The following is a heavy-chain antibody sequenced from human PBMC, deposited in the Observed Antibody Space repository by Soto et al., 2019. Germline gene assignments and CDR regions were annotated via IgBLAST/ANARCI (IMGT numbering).Heavy chain of an antibody. D-gene: IGHD6-19*01. J-gene: IGHJ6*02. CDR1: GWSFSGYY. Sequence: SDTLSLTCAVYGWSFSGYYWSWIRQPPGKGLEWIGEINHSGSTNYNPSLKSRVTISVDTSKNQFSLKLSSVTAADTAVYYCARYSSGWYLHLYYYYGMDVWGQGTTVTVS. V-gene: IGHV4-34*01. CDR2: INHSGST. CDR3: ARYSSGWYLHLYYYYGMDV.